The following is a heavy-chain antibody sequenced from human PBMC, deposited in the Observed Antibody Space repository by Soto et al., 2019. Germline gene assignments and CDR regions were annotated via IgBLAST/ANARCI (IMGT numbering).Heavy chain of an antibody. V-gene: IGHV4-34*01. Sequence: NPSETLSLTCAVYGGSFSGYYWSWIRQPPGKGLEWIGEINHSGSTNYNPSLKSRVTISVDTSKNQFSLKLSSVTAADTAVYYCARGYYDFWSGYLDYWGQGTLVTVSS. CDR3: ARGYYDFWSGYLDY. J-gene: IGHJ4*02. CDR2: INHSGST. D-gene: IGHD3-3*01. CDR1: GGSFSGYY.